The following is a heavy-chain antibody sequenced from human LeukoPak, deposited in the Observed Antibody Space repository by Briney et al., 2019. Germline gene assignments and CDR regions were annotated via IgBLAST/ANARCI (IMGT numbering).Heavy chain of an antibody. CDR1: GGSFSGYY. CDR2: INHSGST. CDR3: ARGVPLDLLVIDYGVNSAWFDP. D-gene: IGHD4-23*01. V-gene: IGHV4-34*01. Sequence: SETLSLTCAVYGGSFSGYYWSWIRQPPGKGLEWIGEINHSGSTNYNPSLVSRITISIDTSKNQFSLKLSSVTAADTAVYYCARGVPLDLLVIDYGVNSAWFDPWGHGTLRTVSS. J-gene: IGHJ5*02.